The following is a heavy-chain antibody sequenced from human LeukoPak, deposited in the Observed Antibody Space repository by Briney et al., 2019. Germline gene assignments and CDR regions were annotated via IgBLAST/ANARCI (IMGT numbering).Heavy chain of an antibody. CDR3: AKDWRGHMDV. CDR1: GFTFSSYG. Sequence: GGSLRLSCPASGFTFSSYGMHWVRQAPCKGLEWVAVIWYDGSNKYYADSVKGRFSISRDNSKNTLYLQMNSLRAEDTAVYYCAKDWRGHMDVWGKGTTVTVSS. V-gene: IGHV3-33*06. J-gene: IGHJ6*03. D-gene: IGHD6-25*01. CDR2: IWYDGSNK.